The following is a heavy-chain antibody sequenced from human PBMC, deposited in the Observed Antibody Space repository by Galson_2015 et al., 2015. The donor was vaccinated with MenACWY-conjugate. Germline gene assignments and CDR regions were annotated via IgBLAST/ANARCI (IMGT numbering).Heavy chain of an antibody. CDR3: ARDEGIMEAPTHDSFDI. J-gene: IGHJ3*02. D-gene: IGHD2-8*01. V-gene: IGHV1-46*01. CDR2: INPGGGSR. CDR1: GYTFTNYY. Sequence: SVKVSCKASGYTFTNYYMHWVRQAPGQGLEWMGIINPGGGSRNYAQKFQGRVTMTRDTSTGTVYMELSSLRSDDTAVYFGARDEGIMEAPTHDSFDIWGQGTLVTVSS.